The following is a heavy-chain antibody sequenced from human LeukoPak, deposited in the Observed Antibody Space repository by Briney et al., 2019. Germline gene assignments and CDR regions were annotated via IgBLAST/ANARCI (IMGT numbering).Heavy chain of an antibody. Sequence: PMASVKVSCKASGYTFTSYYMHWVRQAPGQGLEWMGIINPSGGSTSYAQKFQGRVTMTRDTSTSTVYMELSSLRSEDTAVYCCARDQYYGSGSYGYYYYMDVWGKGTTVTISS. CDR1: GYTFTSYY. J-gene: IGHJ6*03. CDR2: INPSGGST. CDR3: ARDQYYGSGSYGYYYYMDV. D-gene: IGHD3-10*01. V-gene: IGHV1-46*01.